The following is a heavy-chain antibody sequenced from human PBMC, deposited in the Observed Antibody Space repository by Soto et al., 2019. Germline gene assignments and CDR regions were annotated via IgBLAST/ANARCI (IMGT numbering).Heavy chain of an antibody. CDR1: GGTLSTYT. D-gene: IGHD3-16*01. Sequence: QVQLVQSGAEVKKPGSSVKVSCKASGGTLSTYTINWVRQAPGQGPEWMGRIIPVLGITNYAQKFQGRVTITADKSTSTAYMELSSLRSEDTAVYYCARDKEDSGTYDYYFDCWGQGTLVSVSS. CDR3: ARDKEDSGTYDYYFDC. CDR2: IIPVLGIT. V-gene: IGHV1-69*08. J-gene: IGHJ4*02.